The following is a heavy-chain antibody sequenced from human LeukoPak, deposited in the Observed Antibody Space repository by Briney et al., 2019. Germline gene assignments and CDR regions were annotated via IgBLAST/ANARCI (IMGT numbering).Heavy chain of an antibody. V-gene: IGHV4-34*01. Sequence: SETLSLTCAVYGGSFSGYYWSWIRQPPGKGLEWIGEINHSGSTNYNPSLKSRVTISVDTSKNQFSLKLSSVTAADTAVYYCARGPPGYGIDVWGKGTTVTVSS. CDR3: ARGPPGYGIDV. J-gene: IGHJ6*01. CDR2: INHSGST. CDR1: GGSFSGYY.